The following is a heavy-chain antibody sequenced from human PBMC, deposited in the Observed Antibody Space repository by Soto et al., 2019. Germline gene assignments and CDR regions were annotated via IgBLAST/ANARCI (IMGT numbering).Heavy chain of an antibody. D-gene: IGHD3-9*01. Sequence: EVQLLESGGGWVQPGGSLRPSCAASGFTFSSYAMSWFRQAPGKGLEWVSAISGSGGSTYYADSVKGRFTISRDNSKNTLYLQMNSLRAEDTAVYYCAKNVWGITIFGGMDVWGQGTTVTVSS. V-gene: IGHV3-23*01. J-gene: IGHJ6*02. CDR1: GFTFSSYA. CDR3: AKNVWGITIFGGMDV. CDR2: ISGSGGST.